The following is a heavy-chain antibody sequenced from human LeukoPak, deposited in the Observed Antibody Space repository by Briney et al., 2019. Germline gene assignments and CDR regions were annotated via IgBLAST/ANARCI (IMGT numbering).Heavy chain of an antibody. J-gene: IGHJ5*02. CDR2: NYPGGSDT. V-gene: IGHV5-51*01. CDR1: GYSFTSYW. Sequence: RGESLKISCRGSGYSFTSYWIGWVRQMPGKGLEWMGINYPGGSDTRYSPSFQGQVTISAGKSLNTAYLPWSSLKASDTAMYYCARLTMVRGVLNWFDPWGQGTLVTVSS. D-gene: IGHD3-10*01. CDR3: ARLTMVRGVLNWFDP.